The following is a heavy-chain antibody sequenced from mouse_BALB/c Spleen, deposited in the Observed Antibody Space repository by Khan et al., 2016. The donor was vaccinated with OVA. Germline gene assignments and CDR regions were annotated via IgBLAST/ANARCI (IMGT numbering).Heavy chain of an antibody. CDR3: SRSNGNYGFAN. J-gene: IGHJ3*01. Sequence: QIQLVQSGPELKKPGETVKISCKASGYTLTNYGMNWVKQAPGKGLKWMGWINTYTGEATYADDFKGRFAFSLETSASTAYLQINNLKNEHTATYSCSRSNGNYGFANGGQGTLVPVSA. V-gene: IGHV9-3-1*01. CDR1: GYTLTNYG. CDR2: INTYTGEA. D-gene: IGHD2-1*01.